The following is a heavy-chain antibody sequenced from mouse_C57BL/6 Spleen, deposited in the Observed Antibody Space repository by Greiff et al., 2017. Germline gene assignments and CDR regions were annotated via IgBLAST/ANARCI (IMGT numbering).Heavy chain of an antibody. CDR2: IDPEPGGT. V-gene: IGHV1-15*01. Sequence: VQVVESGAELVRPGASVTLSCKASGYTFTDYEMHWVKQTPVHGLEWIGAIDPEPGGTAYNQKFKGKAILTADKSSSTAYMELRSLTSEDSAVYYCTREEGRAMDYWGQGTSVTVSS. CDR3: TREEGRAMDY. J-gene: IGHJ4*01. CDR1: GYTFTDYE. D-gene: IGHD3-3*01.